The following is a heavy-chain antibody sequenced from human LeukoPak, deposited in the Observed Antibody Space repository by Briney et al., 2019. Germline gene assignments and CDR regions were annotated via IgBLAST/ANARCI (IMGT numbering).Heavy chain of an antibody. J-gene: IGHJ5*02. Sequence: TSETLSLTCTVSGGSISSYYWSWIRQPPGKGLEWIGYIYYSGSTNYNPSLKSRVTISVDTSKNQFSLKLSSVTAADMAVYYCARAGVYSSREFDPWGQGTLVTVSS. CDR1: GGSISSYY. D-gene: IGHD6-13*01. CDR3: ARAGVYSSREFDP. V-gene: IGHV4-59*01. CDR2: IYYSGST.